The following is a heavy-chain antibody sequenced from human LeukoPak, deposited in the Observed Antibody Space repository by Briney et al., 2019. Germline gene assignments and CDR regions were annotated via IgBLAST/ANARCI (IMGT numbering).Heavy chain of an antibody. J-gene: IGHJ4*02. CDR2: INWNGGST. CDR3: ARDLLWSGYYPEFDY. Sequence: PGGSLRLSCAASGFTFDDYGMSWVRQAPGKGLEWVSGINWNGGSTGYADSVKGRFTISRDNAKNSLYPQMNSLRAEDTALYYCARDLLWSGYYPEFDYWGQGTLVTVSS. CDR1: GFTFDDYG. V-gene: IGHV3-20*04. D-gene: IGHD3-3*01.